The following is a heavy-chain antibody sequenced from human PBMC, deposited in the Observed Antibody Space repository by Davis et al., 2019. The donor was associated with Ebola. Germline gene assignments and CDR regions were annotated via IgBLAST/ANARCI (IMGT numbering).Heavy chain of an antibody. Sequence: ASVKVSCKASGYTFSSYGITWVRQAPGQGLEWMGWIRAYNGNTNYARKLQGRVTITADKSTTTAYMELSGLRSEDTAVYYCARDSYHYDSSGYRPRDDAFDIWGQGTMVTVSS. CDR1: GYTFSSYG. CDR2: IRAYNGNT. V-gene: IGHV1-18*01. CDR3: ARDSYHYDSSGYRPRDDAFDI. J-gene: IGHJ3*02. D-gene: IGHD3-22*01.